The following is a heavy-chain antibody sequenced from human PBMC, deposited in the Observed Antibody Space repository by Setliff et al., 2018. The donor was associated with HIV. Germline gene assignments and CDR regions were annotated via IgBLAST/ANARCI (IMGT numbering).Heavy chain of an antibody. Sequence: ASVKVSCKVSGYTLTELSRHWVRQAPGKGLEWMGGFDAEDGNTIYAQKFQGRVTMTADTSTDTAYMELSSLRSEDTAVYYCATVSHTNVAAHDAFDIWGQGTMVTVSS. CDR3: ATVSHTNVAAHDAFDI. V-gene: IGHV1-24*01. CDR2: FDAEDGNT. J-gene: IGHJ3*02. D-gene: IGHD6-19*01. CDR1: GYTLTELS.